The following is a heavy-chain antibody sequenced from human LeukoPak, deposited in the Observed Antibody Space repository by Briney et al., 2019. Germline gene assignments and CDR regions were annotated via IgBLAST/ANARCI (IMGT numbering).Heavy chain of an antibody. CDR3: AKDHYWSIDY. D-gene: IGHD3-3*01. CDR2: IKGDGIST. Sequence: GGSLRLSCAASGFDFSSNWMHWVRHAPGQGLVWVSRIKGDGISTNYADSVKGRFTISRGIAKNTLYLQMNSLRAEDTGVYYCAKDHYWSIDYWGRGTLVAVSS. CDR1: GFDFSSNW. V-gene: IGHV3-74*01. J-gene: IGHJ4*02.